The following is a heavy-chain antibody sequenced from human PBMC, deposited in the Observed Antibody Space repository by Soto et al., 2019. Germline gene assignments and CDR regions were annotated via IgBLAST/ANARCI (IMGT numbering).Heavy chain of an antibody. CDR3: ARDPFYSSSSLLGPDYYYMDV. CDR1: GFTFSSYS. Sequence: EVQLVESGGGLVQPGGSLRLSCAASGFTFSSYSMNWVRQAPGKGLEWVSYISSSSSTIYYADSVKGRFTISRDNAKNALYLQMNSLRAEDTAVYYCARDPFYSSSSLLGPDYYYMDVWGKGTTVTVSS. D-gene: IGHD6-6*01. V-gene: IGHV3-48*01. CDR2: ISSSSSTI. J-gene: IGHJ6*03.